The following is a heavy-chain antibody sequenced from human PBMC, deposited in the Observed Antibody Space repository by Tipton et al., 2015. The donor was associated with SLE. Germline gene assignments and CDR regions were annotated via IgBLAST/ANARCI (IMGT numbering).Heavy chain of an antibody. CDR3: ARVLMVYALYSSGWFGP. CDR1: GGSFRGYY. D-gene: IGHD2-8*01. CDR2: INHSGST. Sequence: TLSLTCAVYGGSFRGYYWSWIRQPQGKGLEWIGEINHSGSTNYNPSLKSRVTISVDTSKNQFSLKLSSVTAADTAVYYCARVLMVYALYSSGWFGPWGQGNLVTVSS. J-gene: IGHJ5*02. V-gene: IGHV4-34*01.